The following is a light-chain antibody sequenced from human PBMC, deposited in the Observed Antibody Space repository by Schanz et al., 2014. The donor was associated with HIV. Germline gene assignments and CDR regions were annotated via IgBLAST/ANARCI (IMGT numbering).Light chain of an antibody. CDR1: SSDVGGYNY. CDR2: DVD. V-gene: IGLV2-14*03. Sequence: QSALTQPASVSGSPGQSITISCTGTSSDVGGYNYVSWYQQHPGKAPKLIIYDVDNRPSGVSSRFSASKSGNTASLTISGLQAEDEADYYCGSYTSSNTPWMFGGGTKLTVL. CDR3: GSYTSSNTPWM. J-gene: IGLJ3*02.